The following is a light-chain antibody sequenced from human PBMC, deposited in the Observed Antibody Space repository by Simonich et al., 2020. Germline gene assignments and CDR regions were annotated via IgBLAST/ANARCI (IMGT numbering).Light chain of an antibody. CDR3: QQYYSTPLT. J-gene: IGKJ1*01. CDR1: QSVLYSSNDKNY. Sequence: DIVMTQSPDSLAVSLGERATINCKSSQSVLYSSNDKNYLAWYQQKPGQPPKLLIYWATTRESGVPDRFSGSGFGTDFTLTISSLQAEDVAVYYWQQYYSTPLTFGQGTKVEIK. CDR2: WAT. V-gene: IGKV4-1*01.